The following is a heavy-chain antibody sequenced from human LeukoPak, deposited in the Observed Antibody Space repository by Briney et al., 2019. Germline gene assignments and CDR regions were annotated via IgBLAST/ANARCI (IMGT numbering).Heavy chain of an antibody. CDR1: GFIVSSNY. V-gene: IGHV3-53*01. CDR2: IYSGGST. Sequence: GGSLRLSCAASGFIVSSNYMSWVRQAPGKGLEWVSVIYSGGSTYYADSVKGRFTISRDNSKNTLYLQMNSLRAEDTAVYYCARGIPNCSGGSCYSYYFDYWGQGTLVTVSS. J-gene: IGHJ4*02. D-gene: IGHD2-15*01. CDR3: ARGIPNCSGGSCYSYYFDY.